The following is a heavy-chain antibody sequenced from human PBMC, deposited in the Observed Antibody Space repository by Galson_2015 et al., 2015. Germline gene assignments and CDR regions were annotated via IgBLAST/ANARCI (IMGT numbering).Heavy chain of an antibody. Sequence: SETLSLTCTVSGASISSSNWWSWVRQPPGKGLEWIGEIYHSGTTNNNPSLKSRLTISIDRSKNQFSLKLRSVTAADTAVYYCARVDFDFSSGYHSRNWLDPWGQGTLVTVSS. CDR2: IYHSGTT. D-gene: IGHD3-3*01. J-gene: IGHJ5*02. CDR1: GASISSSNW. CDR3: ARVDFDFSSGYHSRNWLDP. V-gene: IGHV4-4*02.